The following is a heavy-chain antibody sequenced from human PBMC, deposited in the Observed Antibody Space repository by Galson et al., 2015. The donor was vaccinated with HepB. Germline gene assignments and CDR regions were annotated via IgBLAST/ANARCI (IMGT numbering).Heavy chain of an antibody. D-gene: IGHD2-21*02. J-gene: IGHJ5*02. Sequence: SLRLSCAASGFTFSSYSMNWVRQAPGKGLEWVSYISSSSSTIYYADSVKGRFTISRGNAKNSLYLQMNSLRAEDTAVYYCARDKARGNCGGDCYPGTWGQGTLVTVSS. V-gene: IGHV3-48*01. CDR2: ISSSSSTI. CDR3: ARDKARGNCGGDCYPGT. CDR1: GFTFSSYS.